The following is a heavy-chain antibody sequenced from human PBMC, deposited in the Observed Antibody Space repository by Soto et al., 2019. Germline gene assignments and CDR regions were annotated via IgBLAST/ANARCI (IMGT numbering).Heavy chain of an antibody. CDR1: GFTFSSYA. V-gene: IGHV3-23*01. J-gene: IGHJ3*02. Sequence: EVQLLESGGGLVQPGGSLRLSCAASGFTFSSYAMSWVRQAPGKGLEWVSAISGSGGSTYYADSVKGRFTISRDNSKNTLYLQINSLSAEDTAVYYCAKATRRLPGAFNIWGQGTMVTVSS. CDR2: ISGSGGST. CDR3: AKATRRLPGAFNI. D-gene: IGHD2-21*02.